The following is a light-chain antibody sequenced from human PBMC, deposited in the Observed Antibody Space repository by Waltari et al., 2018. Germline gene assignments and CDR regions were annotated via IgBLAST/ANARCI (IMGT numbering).Light chain of an antibody. CDR1: ELADKY. V-gene: IGLV3-25*03. CDR2: RNT. J-gene: IGLJ2*01. Sequence: CSGDELADKYIYWFQQKSGQAPVVVIRRNTGRPSGIPERFSASDSGTTGTLVISGVQAEDEADYYCQSADDTGDHVLFGGGTKLTVL. CDR3: QSADDTGDHVL.